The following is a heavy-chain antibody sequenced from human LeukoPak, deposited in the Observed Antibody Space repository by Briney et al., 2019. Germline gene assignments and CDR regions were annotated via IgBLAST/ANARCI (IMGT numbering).Heavy chain of an antibody. CDR1: GFTFTSYV. CDR3: AKGTVGYSSSWFDL. D-gene: IGHD6-13*01. V-gene: IGHV3-23*01. CDR2: ITGSGGST. Sequence: GGSLRLSCAASGFTFTSYVMSWVRQAPGKGLEWVSGITGSGGSTYYAGSVKGRFTISRDNSKNTLYLQMNSLRAEDTALYYCAKGTVGYSSSWFDLWGQGTLVTVSS. J-gene: IGHJ5*02.